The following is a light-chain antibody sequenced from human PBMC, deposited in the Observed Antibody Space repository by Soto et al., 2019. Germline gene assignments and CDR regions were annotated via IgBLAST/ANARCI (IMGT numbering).Light chain of an antibody. V-gene: IGLV1-44*01. Sequence: QSVLTQPPSASGTPGQRVTISCSGSRSNVGTNHVNWYQQFPGSAPKLLIHSGDQRPSGVPDRFSGSESGTSASLAISGLLSADEADYYCAVWDDGLNGWVFGGGTKLT. CDR1: RSNVGTNH. J-gene: IGLJ3*02. CDR3: AVWDDGLNGWV. CDR2: SGD.